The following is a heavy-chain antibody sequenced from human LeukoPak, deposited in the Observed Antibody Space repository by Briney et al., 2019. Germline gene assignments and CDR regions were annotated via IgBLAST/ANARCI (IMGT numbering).Heavy chain of an antibody. V-gene: IGHV3-64*01. CDR2: ISSNGGSA. CDR3: ARVWQQLGLDY. Sequence: GGSLRLSCAASGFTFSSYAMHWVRQAPGKGLEYVSAISSNGGSAYYANSVKGRFTISRDNSKNTLYLQMGSLRAEDMAVYYCARVWQQLGLDYWGQGTLVTVSS. CDR1: GFTFSSYA. D-gene: IGHD6-13*01. J-gene: IGHJ4*02.